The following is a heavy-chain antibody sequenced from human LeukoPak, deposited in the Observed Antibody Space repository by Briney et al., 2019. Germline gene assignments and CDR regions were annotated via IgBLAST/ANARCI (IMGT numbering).Heavy chain of an antibody. J-gene: IGHJ3*02. CDR3: AVAVADDAFDI. D-gene: IGHD6-19*01. CDR1: GGSISSGDYY. Sequence: SETLSLTCTVSGGSISSGDYYWSWIRQPAGKGLEWIGRIYTSGSTNYNPSLKSRVTISVDTSKNQFSLKLSSVTAADTAVYYCAVAVADDAFDIWGQGTMVTVSS. CDR2: IYTSGST. V-gene: IGHV4-61*02.